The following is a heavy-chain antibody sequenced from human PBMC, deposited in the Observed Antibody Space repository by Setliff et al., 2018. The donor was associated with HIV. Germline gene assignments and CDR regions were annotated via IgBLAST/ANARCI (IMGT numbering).Heavy chain of an antibody. Sequence: SETLSLTCTVSGGSISSNNYYWGWIRQPPGKGLEWIGSIYYSGSTNYNPSLKSRVTISVDTSKNQFSLRLSSVTAGDTAVYYCTRRRGPMVRGVDPTPSYYFDYWGQGTLVTVSS. J-gene: IGHJ4*02. CDR1: GGSISSNNYY. CDR2: IYYSGST. V-gene: IGHV4-39*07. CDR3: TRRRGPMVRGVDPTPSYYFDY. D-gene: IGHD3-10*01.